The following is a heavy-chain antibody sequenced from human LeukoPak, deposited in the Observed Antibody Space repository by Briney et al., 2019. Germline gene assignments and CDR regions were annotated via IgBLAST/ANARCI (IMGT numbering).Heavy chain of an antibody. J-gene: IGHJ4*02. CDR1: GFTFSSYA. CDR3: ASMATRYYFDY. Sequence: GRSLRLSCAASGFTFSSYAMHWVRQAPGKGLEWVAVISYDGSNKYYADSVKGRFTISRDNSKNTLCLQMNSLRAEDTAVYYCASMATRYYFDYWGQGTLVTVSS. V-gene: IGHV3-30*04. CDR2: ISYDGSNK. D-gene: IGHD5-12*01.